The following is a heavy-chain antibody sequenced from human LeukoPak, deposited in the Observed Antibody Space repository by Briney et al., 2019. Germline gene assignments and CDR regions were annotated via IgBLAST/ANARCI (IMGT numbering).Heavy chain of an antibody. CDR2: IVVGSGNT. CDR1: GLTFTNSA. V-gene: IGHV1-58*02. J-gene: IGHJ6*02. Sequence: GTSVKVSCKASGLTFTNSAMQWVRKTRGQRLEWIGWIVVGSGNTNYAQKFQERVTITGDMSTSTAYMELSSLRSEDTAVYYCAADLGYGDFYGMDVWGHGTTVTVSS. CDR3: AADLGYGDFYGMDV. D-gene: IGHD4-17*01.